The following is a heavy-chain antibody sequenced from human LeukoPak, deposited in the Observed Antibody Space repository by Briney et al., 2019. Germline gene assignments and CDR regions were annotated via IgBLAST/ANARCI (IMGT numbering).Heavy chain of an antibody. Sequence: GGSLRLSCAASGFTFSSYVMSWVRQAPGKGLEWVSAISGSGGSTYYADSVKGRFTISRDNSKNTLYLQMNSLRAEDTAVYYCARVYYYTSGSRWGDYFDYWGQGTLVTVSS. CDR2: ISGSGGST. CDR3: ARVYYYTSGSRWGDYFDY. V-gene: IGHV3-23*01. D-gene: IGHD3-10*01. J-gene: IGHJ4*02. CDR1: GFTFSSYV.